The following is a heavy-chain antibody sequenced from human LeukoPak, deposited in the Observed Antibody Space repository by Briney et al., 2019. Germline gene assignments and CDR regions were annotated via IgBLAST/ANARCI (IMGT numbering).Heavy chain of an antibody. CDR2: IIPIFGTA. Sequence: SVTVSCKASGGTFSSYALSWVRQAPGQGLEWMGGIIPIFGTANYAQKFQGRVTITADESTSTAYMELSSLRSEDTAVYYCARVGAFRGTIVVVPAAERIYYYGTDVWGQGTTVTVSS. V-gene: IGHV1-69*13. CDR1: GGTFSSYA. CDR3: ARVGAFRGTIVVVPAAERIYYYGTDV. D-gene: IGHD2-2*01. J-gene: IGHJ6*02.